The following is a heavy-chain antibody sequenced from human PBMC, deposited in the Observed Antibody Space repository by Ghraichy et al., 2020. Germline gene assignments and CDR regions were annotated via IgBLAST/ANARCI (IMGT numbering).Heavy chain of an antibody. J-gene: IGHJ1*01. Sequence: SETLSLTCAVYGGSFSGYYWSWIRQPPGKGLEWIGEINYSGSTNYNPSLKSRVTISVDTSKNQFSLKLSSVTAADTAVYYCARGGRGSQRYFQHWGQGTLVTVSS. D-gene: IGHD1-1*01. CDR3: ARGGRGSQRYFQH. V-gene: IGHV4-34*01. CDR2: INYSGST. CDR1: GGSFSGYY.